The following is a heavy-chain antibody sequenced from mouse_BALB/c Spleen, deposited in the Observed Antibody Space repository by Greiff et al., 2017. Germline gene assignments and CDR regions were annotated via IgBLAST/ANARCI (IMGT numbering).Heavy chain of an antibody. J-gene: IGHJ4*01. CDR1: GYTFTDYN. CDR3: VPYGNYAMDY. D-gene: IGHD2-1*01. V-gene: IGHV1S29*02. Sequence: EVQGVESGPELVKPGASVKISCKASGYTFTDYNMHWVKQSHGKSLEWIGYIYPYNGGTGYNQKFKSKATLTVDNSSSTAYMELRSLTSEDSAVYYCVPYGNYAMDYWGQGTSVTVSS. CDR2: IYPYNGGT.